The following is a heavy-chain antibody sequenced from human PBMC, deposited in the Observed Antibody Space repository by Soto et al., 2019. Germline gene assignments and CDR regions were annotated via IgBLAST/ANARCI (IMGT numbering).Heavy chain of an antibody. D-gene: IGHD2-2*01. Sequence: EVQLVESGGGLVQPGGSLRLSCAASGFTFSSYSMNWVRQAPGKGLEWVSYISSSSSTIYYADSVKGRFTISRDNAKKSLYLQINRLRAEDTAVYYCARGRIVVVPAAMSSYWYFDLWGRGTLVTVSS. CDR2: ISSSSSTI. J-gene: IGHJ2*01. CDR3: ARGRIVVVPAAMSSYWYFDL. V-gene: IGHV3-48*01. CDR1: GFTFSSYS.